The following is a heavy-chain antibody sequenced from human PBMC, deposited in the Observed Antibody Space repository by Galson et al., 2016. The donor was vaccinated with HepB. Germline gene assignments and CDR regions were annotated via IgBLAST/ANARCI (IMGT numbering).Heavy chain of an antibody. Sequence: SLRLSCAASGFSFSGSWMSWVRQAPGKGLECVANINDHGGTKYYVDSVKGRFTISRDNAKSSLYLQMNSLRVDDTAVYYCVRDGGWYAWFDPWGQGTLVTVSS. CDR2: INDHGGTK. CDR1: GFSFSGSW. CDR3: VRDGGWYAWFDP. J-gene: IGHJ5*02. D-gene: IGHD6-19*01. V-gene: IGHV3-7*03.